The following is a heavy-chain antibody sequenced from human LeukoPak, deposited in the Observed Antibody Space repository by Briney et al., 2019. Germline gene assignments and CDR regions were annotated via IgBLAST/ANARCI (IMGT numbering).Heavy chain of an antibody. Sequence: SETLSLTCTVSGYSISSRYYWGWIWQPPGKGLEWIGSIYHSGSTYFNPSLKSRVSISVDTSKNQFSLRLRSVTAADTAVYYCAREDDYYYDSSAHPGYFDYWGQGTLVTVSS. D-gene: IGHD3-22*01. CDR1: GYSISSRYY. V-gene: IGHV4-38-2*02. J-gene: IGHJ4*02. CDR3: AREDDYYYDSSAHPGYFDY. CDR2: IYHSGST.